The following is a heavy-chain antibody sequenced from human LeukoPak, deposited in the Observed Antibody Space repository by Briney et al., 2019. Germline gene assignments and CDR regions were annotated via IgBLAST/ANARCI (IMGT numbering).Heavy chain of an antibody. Sequence: GASVKVSCKASGYTFTSYAITWVRQAPGQGLEWMGWISVYNGHTNYAQKLQARVTMTTDTSTSTAYMELRSLRSDDTAVYYCARGGSGSYYYYYMDVWGKGTTVTISS. V-gene: IGHV1-18*01. CDR1: GYTFTSYA. CDR3: ARGGSGSYYYYYMDV. D-gene: IGHD1-26*01. J-gene: IGHJ6*03. CDR2: ISVYNGHT.